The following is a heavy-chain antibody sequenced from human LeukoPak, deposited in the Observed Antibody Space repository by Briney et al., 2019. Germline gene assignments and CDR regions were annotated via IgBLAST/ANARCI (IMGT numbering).Heavy chain of an antibody. Sequence: PGGSLRLSCAASGFTFSSYSLNWVRQAPGKGLEWVSSISISSSYIYYADSVKGRFTISRDNAKNSLFLQMNSLRAEDTAVYYCARASNVLRFLEWLLFDYWGQGTLVTVSS. V-gene: IGHV3-21*01. CDR2: ISISSSYI. D-gene: IGHD3-3*01. CDR3: ARASNVLRFLEWLLFDY. CDR1: GFTFSSYS. J-gene: IGHJ4*02.